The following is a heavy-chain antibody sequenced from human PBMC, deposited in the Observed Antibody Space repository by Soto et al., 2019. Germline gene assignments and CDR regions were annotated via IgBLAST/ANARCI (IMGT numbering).Heavy chain of an antibody. CDR3: ASEGHSSWEWLDP. CDR2: VDHTGPT. J-gene: IGHJ5*02. D-gene: IGHD1-26*01. CDR1: GAPLSYGGYC. Sequence: QVQLQESGPGLVEPSQTLSLVCSVSGAPLSYGGYCWGWVRQSPGKALEWIGFVDHTGPTYYHPSLESRVTMAVDMSKNEFALKLTSVTAADTATYYCASEGHSSWEWLDPWGQGILVTVSS. V-gene: IGHV4-31*03.